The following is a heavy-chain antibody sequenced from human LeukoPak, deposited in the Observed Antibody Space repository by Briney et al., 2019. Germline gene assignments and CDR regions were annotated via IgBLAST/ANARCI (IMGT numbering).Heavy chain of an antibody. J-gene: IGHJ4*02. CDR2: IYTSGST. CDR3: ARGPARYCSSTSCYASDY. CDR1: GGSISSYY. D-gene: IGHD2-2*01. V-gene: IGHV4-4*07. Sequence: SETLSLTCTVSGGSISSYYWSWIRQPAGKGLEWIGRIYTSGSTNYNPSLKSRVTMSVDTSKNQFSLKLSSVTAADTAVYYCARGPARYCSSTSCYASDYWGQGTLVTVSS.